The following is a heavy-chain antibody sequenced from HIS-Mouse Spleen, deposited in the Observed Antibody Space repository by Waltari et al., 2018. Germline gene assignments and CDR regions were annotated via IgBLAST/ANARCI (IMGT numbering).Heavy chain of an antibody. Sequence: QLQLQESGPGLVKPSETLSLTFTVSGCSISSSSSYWGWIRQPPGKGLEWIGSIYYSGSTYYNPSLKSRVTISVDTSKNQFSLKLSSVTAADTAVYYCAREIPYSSSWYDWYFDLWGRGTLVTVSS. V-gene: IGHV4-39*07. CDR1: GCSISSSSSY. J-gene: IGHJ2*01. CDR2: IYYSGST. CDR3: AREIPYSSSWYDWYFDL. D-gene: IGHD6-13*01.